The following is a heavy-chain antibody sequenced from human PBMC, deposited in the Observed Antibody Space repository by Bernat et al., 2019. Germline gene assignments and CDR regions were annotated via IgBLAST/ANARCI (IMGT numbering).Heavy chain of an antibody. CDR1: GGSISSGGYY. J-gene: IGHJ3*02. Sequence: QVQLQESGPGLVKPSQTLSLTCTVSGGSISSGGYYWSWIRQHPGKGLEWSGYIYYSGSTYYNPSLKSRVTISVDTSKNQFSLKLSSVTAADTAVYYCARADQDIVVVTAIPGVAFDIWGQGTMVTVSS. CDR3: ARADQDIVVVTAIPGVAFDI. D-gene: IGHD2-21*02. V-gene: IGHV4-31*03. CDR2: IYYSGST.